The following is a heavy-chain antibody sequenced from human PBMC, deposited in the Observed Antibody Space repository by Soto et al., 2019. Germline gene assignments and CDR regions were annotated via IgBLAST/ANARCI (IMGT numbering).Heavy chain of an antibody. CDR3: AIGPRMWLAGGGY. V-gene: IGHV4-34*01. D-gene: IGHD6-19*01. J-gene: IGHJ4*02. Sequence: QVQLEQWGAGLLKPSETLSLTCAVYGGSFSGYYWSWIRQPPGKGLEWLGEINHSGITDYNPSLKSRITISIDTSKKQFSLKLNSVTAADTAVYNCAIGPRMWLAGGGYWGQGTQVTVSS. CDR1: GGSFSGYY. CDR2: INHSGIT.